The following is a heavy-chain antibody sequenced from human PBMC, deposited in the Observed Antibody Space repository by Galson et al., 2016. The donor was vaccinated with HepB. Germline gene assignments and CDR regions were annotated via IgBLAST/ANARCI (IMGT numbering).Heavy chain of an antibody. CDR3: ARVSDYDILTGYSGGVDV. Sequence: GQGLEWMGWINPLSGGTKYAQKFQGWVTLTRDTSISTAYMELSRLSSDDTAVYYCARVSDYDILTGYSGGVDVWGQGTPVTVSS. J-gene: IGHJ6*02. V-gene: IGHV1-2*04. D-gene: IGHD3-9*01. CDR2: INPLSGGT.